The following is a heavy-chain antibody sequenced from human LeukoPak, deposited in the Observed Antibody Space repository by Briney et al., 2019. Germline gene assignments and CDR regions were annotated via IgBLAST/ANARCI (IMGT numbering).Heavy chain of an antibody. D-gene: IGHD3-10*01. V-gene: IGHV4-59*01. CDR1: GGSISSYY. J-gene: IGHJ4*02. CDR2: IYYSGST. Sequence: SETLSLTCTVSGGSISSYYWSWIRQPPGKGLEWIGYIYYSGSTNYNPSLKSRVTISVDTSKNQLSLKLSSVTAADTAVYYCARSPYGQPLDHWGQGTLVTVSS. CDR3: ARSPYGQPLDH.